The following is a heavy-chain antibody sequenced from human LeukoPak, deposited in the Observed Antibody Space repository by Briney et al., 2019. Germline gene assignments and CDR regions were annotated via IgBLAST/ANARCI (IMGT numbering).Heavy chain of an antibody. V-gene: IGHV1-8*01. D-gene: IGHD6-6*01. Sequence: ASVKVSCKASGYTFTSYDINWVRQATGQGLEWMGWMNPNSGNTGYAQKFQGRVTMTRNTSISTAYMELSSLRSEDTAVYYCAKSPPNVLDYYFDYWGQGTLVTVSS. CDR1: GYTFTSYD. J-gene: IGHJ4*02. CDR2: MNPNSGNT. CDR3: AKSPPNVLDYYFDY.